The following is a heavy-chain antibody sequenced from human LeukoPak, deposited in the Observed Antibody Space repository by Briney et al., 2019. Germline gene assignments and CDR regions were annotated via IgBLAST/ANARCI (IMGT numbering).Heavy chain of an antibody. V-gene: IGHV3-53*01. Sequence: GGSLRLSCAASGFXVSSNFMSWVRQAPGKGLEWVSVIFSGGTIYYADSVKGRFTISRDNSKNTLYLQMNSLRADDTAVYYCARGGTVATMYYFDYWGQGTLVTVSS. CDR2: IFSGGTI. CDR3: ARGGTVATMYYFDY. CDR1: GFXVSSNF. J-gene: IGHJ4*02. D-gene: IGHD5-24*01.